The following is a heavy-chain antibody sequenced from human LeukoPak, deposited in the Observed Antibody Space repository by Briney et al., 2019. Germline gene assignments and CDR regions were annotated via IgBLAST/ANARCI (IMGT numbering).Heavy chain of an antibody. J-gene: IGHJ4*02. CDR3: ARAYSSSGRGY. CDR2: INSDGSST. D-gene: IGHD6-13*01. V-gene: IGHV3-74*01. CDR1: GFTFSSYW. Sequence: GGSLRHSCAASGFTFSSYWMHWVRQAPGKGLVWVSRINSDGSSTSYADSVKGRFTISRDNAKNTLYLQMNSLRAEDTAVYYCARAYSSSGRGYWGQGTLVTVSS.